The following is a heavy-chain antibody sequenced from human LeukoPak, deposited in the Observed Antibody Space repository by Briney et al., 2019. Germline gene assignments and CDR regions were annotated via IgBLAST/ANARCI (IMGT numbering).Heavy chain of an antibody. V-gene: IGHV3-23*01. CDR3: AKDGWSGYFYYYYYMDV. Sequence: GGFLRLSCAASGFTFSSYAMSWVRQAPGKGLEWVSAISGSGGSTYYADSVKGRFTISRDNSKNTLYLQMNSLRAEDTAVYYCAKDGWSGYFYYYYYMDVWGKGTTVTVSS. J-gene: IGHJ6*03. D-gene: IGHD3-3*01. CDR1: GFTFSSYA. CDR2: ISGSGGST.